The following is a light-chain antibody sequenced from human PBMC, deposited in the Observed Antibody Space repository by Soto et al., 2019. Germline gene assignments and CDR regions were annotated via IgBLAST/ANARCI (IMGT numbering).Light chain of an antibody. CDR3: QQYGRSPLT. Sequence: EIVLTQSPGTLSLSAGERATLSCRASQSFSSTYLAWYQQKPGQAPRLLIYGASSRAAGIPDRFSGSGSGADFTLTISRLEPEEFAVYYCQQYGRSPLTFGGGTKVEIK. CDR2: GAS. J-gene: IGKJ4*01. V-gene: IGKV3-20*01. CDR1: QSFSSTY.